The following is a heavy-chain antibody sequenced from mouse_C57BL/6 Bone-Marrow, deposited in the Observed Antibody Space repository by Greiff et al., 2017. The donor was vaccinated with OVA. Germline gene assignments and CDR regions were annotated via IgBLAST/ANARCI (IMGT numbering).Heavy chain of an antibody. D-gene: IGHD1-1*01. J-gene: IGHJ4*01. V-gene: IGHV14-2*01. Sequence: VQLQQSGAELVKPGASVKLSCTASGFNINDYYMHWVKQRPEQGLEWIGRIDPEDGETKYAAKFQGKATITADTSSNTAYLQLSSLTSEDTAVYYCARSLFYAMDYWGQGTSVTVSS. CDR2: IDPEDGET. CDR1: GFNINDYY. CDR3: ARSLFYAMDY.